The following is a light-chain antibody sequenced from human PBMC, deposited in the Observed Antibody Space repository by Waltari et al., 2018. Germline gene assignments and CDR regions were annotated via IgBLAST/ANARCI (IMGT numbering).Light chain of an antibody. CDR1: QRVSTY. V-gene: IGKV3-11*01. CDR2: DSS. Sequence: EIVLTQSPATLSLSPGERVTLSCRASQRVSTYLAWYQQRPGQPPRLLIYDSSTRATGIPARFSGSGSETDFTLTISSLEPEDFAVYYCQQRYKWPLTFGGGAKVEI. J-gene: IGKJ4*01. CDR3: QQRYKWPLT.